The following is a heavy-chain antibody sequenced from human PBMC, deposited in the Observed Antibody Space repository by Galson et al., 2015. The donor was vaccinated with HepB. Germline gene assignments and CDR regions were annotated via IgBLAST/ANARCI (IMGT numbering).Heavy chain of an antibody. J-gene: IGHJ4*02. Sequence: SLRLSCAASGFTFSTYGLSWVRQPPGKGLEYVSAVSSNGGSTYYADSVKGRFTISRDNSKNTLYLQMSSLRAEDTAVYYCVKGKIWFGESDFDYWGQGTLVTVSS. CDR1: GFTFSTYG. D-gene: IGHD3-10*01. CDR2: VSSNGGST. V-gene: IGHV3-64D*06. CDR3: VKGKIWFGESDFDY.